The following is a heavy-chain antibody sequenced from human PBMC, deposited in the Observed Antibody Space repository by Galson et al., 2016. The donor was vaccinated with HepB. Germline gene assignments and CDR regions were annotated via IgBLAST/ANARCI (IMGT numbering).Heavy chain of an antibody. V-gene: IGHV3-30*18. J-gene: IGHJ1*01. Sequence: SLRLSCAASGFTFGSYGMHWVRQAPGKGLEWVAVISYDASKNHYADSVQGRFTISRDKSKNTLHLQMNSLRAEDTAVYYCAKSPLMFFGELLGYFQHWGQGTLVTVSS. D-gene: IGHD3-10*01. CDR3: AKSPLMFFGELLGYFQH. CDR2: ISYDASKN. CDR1: GFTFGSYG.